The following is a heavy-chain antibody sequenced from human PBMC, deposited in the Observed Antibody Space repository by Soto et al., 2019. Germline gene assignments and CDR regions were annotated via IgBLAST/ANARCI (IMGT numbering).Heavy chain of an antibody. CDR1: GYPFPTYD. CDR3: ARGRMWFGGYGRAV. D-gene: IGHD3-10*01. Sequence: QVQLVQSGAEVKKPGASVKVSCKASGYPFPTYDINWVRQATGQGLEWMGWMNPNSCHTIYAQKFQGRVTVTRDNYINTAYMELSSLRSEDTAVYYCARGRMWFGGYGRAVGGQGTTVTVSS. CDR2: MNPNSCHT. V-gene: IGHV1-8*01. J-gene: IGHJ6*02.